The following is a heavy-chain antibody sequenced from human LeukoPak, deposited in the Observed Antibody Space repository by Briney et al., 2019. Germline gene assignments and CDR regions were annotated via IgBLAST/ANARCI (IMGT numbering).Heavy chain of an antibody. CDR2: IYYSGRT. CDR1: GGSIGNHY. J-gene: IGHJ4*02. V-gene: IGHV4-59*08. CDR3: ARHSGAYDYWLGY. D-gene: IGHD5-12*01. Sequence: SETLSLTCTVSGGSIGNHYWSWIRQPPGKGLEWIGNIYYSGRTNYNPSLRSRVTISVDTSKKQFSLKLNSVTAADTAVYYCARHSGAYDYWLGYWGQGTLVTVSS.